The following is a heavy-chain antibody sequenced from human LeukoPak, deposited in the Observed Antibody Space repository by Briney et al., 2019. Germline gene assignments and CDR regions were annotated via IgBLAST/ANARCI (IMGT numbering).Heavy chain of an antibody. CDR1: GYTFTDYY. V-gene: IGHV1-2*02. D-gene: IGHD3-10*01. CDR3: ARDLMVRGVIGAYDI. CDR2: INPNTGGT. J-gene: IGHJ3*02. Sequence: ASVKVSCRASGYTFTDYYLHWVRQAPGQGLEWMGWINPNTGGTNYAQNFQGRVTMTRDTSISTAYMELSRLRSDDTAVYYCARDLMVRGVIGAYDIWGQGTMVTVSS.